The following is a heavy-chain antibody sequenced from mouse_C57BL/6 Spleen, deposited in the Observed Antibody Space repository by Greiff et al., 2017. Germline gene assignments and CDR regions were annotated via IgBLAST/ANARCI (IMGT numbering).Heavy chain of an antibody. J-gene: IGHJ4*01. CDR1: GYTFTDYN. CDR3: AREGDYDGYYDAMDY. CDR2: INPNNGGT. Sequence: EVKLMESGPELVKPGASVKMSCKASGYTFTDYNMHWVKQSHGKSLEWIGYINPNNGGTSYNQKFKGKATLTVNKSSSTAYMELRSLTSEDSAVYYCAREGDYDGYYDAMDYWGQGTSVTVSS. D-gene: IGHD2-3*01. V-gene: IGHV1-22*01.